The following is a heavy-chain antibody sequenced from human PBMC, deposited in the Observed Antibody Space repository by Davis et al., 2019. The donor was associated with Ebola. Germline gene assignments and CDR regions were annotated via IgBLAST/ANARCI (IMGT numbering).Heavy chain of an antibody. CDR3: ARSSYQPDY. CDR2: INPDGSFT. CDR1: GFTFRSYW. V-gene: IGHV3-74*01. J-gene: IGHJ4*02. D-gene: IGHD2-2*01. Sequence: GESLKIPCAAPGFTFRSYWMHWVRQAPGKGLVLVSRINPDGSFTDYADSVKGRFSISRDSTSNTLYLQMNGLRAEDTAVYYCARSSYQPDYWGQGTLVTVSS.